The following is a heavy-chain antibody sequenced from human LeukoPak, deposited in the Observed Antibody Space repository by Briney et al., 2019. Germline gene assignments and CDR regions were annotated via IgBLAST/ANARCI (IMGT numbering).Heavy chain of an antibody. CDR1: GYTLTELS. J-gene: IGHJ6*02. CDR3: ATEGTAMALGIYGMDV. Sequence: ASVKVSFKVSGYTLTELSMHWVRQAPGKGLEWMGGFDPEDGETIYAQKFQGRVTMAEDTSTDTAYMELSSLRSEDTAVYYCATEGTAMALGIYGMDVWGQGTTVTVSS. D-gene: IGHD5-18*01. CDR2: FDPEDGET. V-gene: IGHV1-24*01.